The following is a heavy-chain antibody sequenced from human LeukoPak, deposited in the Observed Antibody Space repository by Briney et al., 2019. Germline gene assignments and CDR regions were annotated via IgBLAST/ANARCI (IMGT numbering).Heavy chain of an antibody. V-gene: IGHV4-59*05. CDR2: LYYSGWST. CDR1: GGSISGYY. D-gene: IGHD2-2*01. CDR3: ARLGCSSASCYPGN. Sequence: SETLSLTCTVSGGSISGYYWTWIRQPPGKGLEWIGSLYYSGWSTYYNPSLKSRVTISVDTSKNQFSLKLNSVTAADTAVYYCARLGCSSASCYPGNWGQGTLVTVSS. J-gene: IGHJ4*02.